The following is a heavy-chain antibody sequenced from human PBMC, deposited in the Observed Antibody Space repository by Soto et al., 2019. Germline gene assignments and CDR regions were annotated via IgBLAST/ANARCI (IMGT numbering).Heavy chain of an antibody. Sequence: PGGSLRLSCAASGFTFSNAWMNWVRQAPGKGLEWVGRIKSKTDGGTTDYAAPVKGRFTISRDDSKNTLYLQMNSLKTEDTAVYYCTTEGVVGYYDFWSGYWPPYWGQGTLVTVSS. CDR1: GFTFSNAW. D-gene: IGHD3-3*01. CDR2: IKSKTDGGTT. CDR3: TTEGVVGYYDFWSGYWPPY. V-gene: IGHV3-15*07. J-gene: IGHJ4*02.